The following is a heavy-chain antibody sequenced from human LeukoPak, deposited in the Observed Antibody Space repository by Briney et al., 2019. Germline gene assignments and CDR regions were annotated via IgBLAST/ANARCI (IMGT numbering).Heavy chain of an antibody. J-gene: IGHJ3*02. CDR2: INANSGGT. D-gene: IGHD4-17*01. V-gene: IGHV1-2*02. Sequence: ASVKVSCKASGYTFTAYYMHWVRQAPGQGLEWMGWINANSGGTIYAQKFQGRVTMTRDTSITTAYMELSRLRSDDMAVYYCARQHGDYSEGAFDIWGQGTMVSVSS. CDR1: GYTFTAYY. CDR3: ARQHGDYSEGAFDI.